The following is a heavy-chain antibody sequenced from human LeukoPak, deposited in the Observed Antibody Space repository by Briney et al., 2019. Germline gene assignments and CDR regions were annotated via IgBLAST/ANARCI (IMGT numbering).Heavy chain of an antibody. J-gene: IGHJ1*01. D-gene: IGHD3-22*01. V-gene: IGHV1-18*01. CDR1: GYTFTSYG. CDR3: ARDDYDSSAPIHFQH. Sequence: EASVKVSCKASGYTFTSYGISWVRQAPGQGLEWMGWISGYNGNTNYAQKLQGRVTMTTDTSTSTAYMELRSLRSDDTAVYYCARDDYDSSAPIHFQHWGQGTLVTVSS. CDR2: ISGYNGNT.